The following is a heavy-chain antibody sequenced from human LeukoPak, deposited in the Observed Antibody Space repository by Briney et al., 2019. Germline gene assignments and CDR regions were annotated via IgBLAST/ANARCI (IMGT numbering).Heavy chain of an antibody. V-gene: IGHV4-59*12. CDR1: GGSISNFH. CDR2: FYYRGST. CDR3: ARGITGPATFDY. Sequence: PSETLSLTCTVSGGSISNFHWGWIRQPPGKGLECIGYFYYRGSTNSRTTNYKPSLKSRVNISVDTSKNQFYLKLSSVTAADTAVYFCARGITGPATFDYWGQGTLVPVSS. J-gene: IGHJ4*02. D-gene: IGHD3-16*01.